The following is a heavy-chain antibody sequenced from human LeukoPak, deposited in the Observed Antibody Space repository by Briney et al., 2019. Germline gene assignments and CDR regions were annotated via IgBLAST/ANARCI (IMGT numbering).Heavy chain of an antibody. J-gene: IGHJ5*02. CDR1: GYTFTSYY. CDR3: ARTSITMVRGEPFGS. CDR2: INPSGGST. Sequence: ASVRVSCKASGYTFTSYYMHWVRQAPGQGLEWMGIINPSGGSTSYAQKFQGRVTMTRDTSTSTVYMELSSLRSEDTAVYYCARTSITMVRGEPFGSWGQGTLVTVSS. D-gene: IGHD3-10*01. V-gene: IGHV1-46*01.